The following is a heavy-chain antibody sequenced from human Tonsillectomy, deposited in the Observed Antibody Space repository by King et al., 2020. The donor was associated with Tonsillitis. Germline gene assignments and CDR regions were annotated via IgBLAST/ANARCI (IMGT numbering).Heavy chain of an antibody. CDR1: GFTFSNAW. CDR2: IKSKTDGGTT. V-gene: IGHV3-15*01. D-gene: IGHD3-22*01. Sequence: VQLVESGGGLVKPGGSLRLSCAASGFTFSNAWMNWVRQAPGKGLEWVGRIKSKTDGGTTDYAAPVKVRFTISRDDTKNKLYLQMDSLKTEDTAVYYCTTDWYYYDFSGYLGFDYWGQGTLVTVSS. CDR3: TTDWYYYDFSGYLGFDY. J-gene: IGHJ4*02.